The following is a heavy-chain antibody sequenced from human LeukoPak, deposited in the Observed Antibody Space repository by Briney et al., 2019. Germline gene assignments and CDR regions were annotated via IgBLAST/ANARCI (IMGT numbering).Heavy chain of an antibody. J-gene: IGHJ6*03. CDR2: IYYSGST. V-gene: IGHV4-30-4*08. Sequence: SETLSLTRTVSGGSISSGDYYWSWIRQPPGKGLEWIGYIYYSGSTYYNPSLKSRVTISVDTSKNQFSLKLSSVTAADTAVYYCARVHCSSTSCYYYMDVWGKGTTVTVSS. D-gene: IGHD2-2*01. CDR3: ARVHCSSTSCYYYMDV. CDR1: GGSISSGDYY.